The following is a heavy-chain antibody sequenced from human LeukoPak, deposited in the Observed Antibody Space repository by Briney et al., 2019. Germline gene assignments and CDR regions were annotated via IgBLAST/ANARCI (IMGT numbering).Heavy chain of an antibody. Sequence: SETLSLTCTVSGGSLSPLYWSWIRQPPGKGREFIGYIYYSGTTNYNPSLKSRVTLSVDTSKNQFSLKLSSVTAADTAVYYCARGGVAAKYYFDSWGQGTLVTVSS. J-gene: IGHJ4*02. CDR1: GGSLSPLY. CDR3: ARGGVAAKYYFDS. CDR2: IYYSGTT. V-gene: IGHV4-59*11. D-gene: IGHD3-10*01.